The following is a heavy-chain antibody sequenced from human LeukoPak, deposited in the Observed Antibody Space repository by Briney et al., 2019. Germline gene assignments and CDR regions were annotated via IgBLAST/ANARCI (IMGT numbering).Heavy chain of an antibody. Sequence: GGSLRLSCAASGFTFSSYWMSWVRQAPGKGLEWVANIKQDGSEKYYVDSVKGRFTISRDNAKNSLYLQMNSLKTEDTAVYYCTTILFDYGDYFDYWGQGTLVTVSS. J-gene: IGHJ4*02. D-gene: IGHD4-17*01. CDR2: IKQDGSEK. CDR3: TTILFDYGDYFDY. CDR1: GFTFSSYW. V-gene: IGHV3-7*05.